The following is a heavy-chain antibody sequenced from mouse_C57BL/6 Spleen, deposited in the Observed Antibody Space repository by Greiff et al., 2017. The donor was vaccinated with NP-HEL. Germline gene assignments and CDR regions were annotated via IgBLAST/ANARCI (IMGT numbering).Heavy chain of an antibody. D-gene: IGHD1-1*01. V-gene: IGHV1-53*01. CDR1: GYTFTSYW. J-gene: IGHJ4*01. Sequence: QVQLQKPGTDLVKPGASVKLSCTASGYTFTSYWMHWVKQSPGQGLEWIGNINPSNGGTNYNEKFKSKATLTLDKSSSTAYMQLSSLTSEDSAVYYCAMIYYGSSLYAMDYWGQGTSVTVSS. CDR3: AMIYYGSSLYAMDY. CDR2: INPSNGGT.